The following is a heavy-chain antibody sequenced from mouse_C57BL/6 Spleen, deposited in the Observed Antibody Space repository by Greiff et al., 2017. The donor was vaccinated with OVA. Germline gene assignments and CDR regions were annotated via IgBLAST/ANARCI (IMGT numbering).Heavy chain of an antibody. CDR2: ISSGGDYI. D-gene: IGHD1-1*01. Sequence: EVKLMESGEGLVKPGGSLKLSCAASGFTFSSYAMSWVRQTPEKRLEWVAYISSGGDYIYYADTVKGRFTISRDNARNTLYLQMSSLKSEDTAMYYCTRGYGSSHEGYFDVWGTGTTVTVSS. V-gene: IGHV5-9-1*02. J-gene: IGHJ1*03. CDR1: GFTFSSYA. CDR3: TRGYGSSHEGYFDV.